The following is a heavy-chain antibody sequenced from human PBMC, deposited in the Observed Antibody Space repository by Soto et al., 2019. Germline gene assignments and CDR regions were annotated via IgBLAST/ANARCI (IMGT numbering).Heavy chain of an antibody. Sequence: ASVKVSCKASGYTLSNYGISWVRQAPGQGLEWMGWSSTYNGNTKYAKKFQGRVTMTTDTSTSTAYVELRSLRSDDTAVYYCVRDHHDFSSDYHYYHMDVWGKGTTVTVSS. J-gene: IGHJ6*03. CDR3: VRDHHDFSSDYHYYHMDV. D-gene: IGHD3-3*01. V-gene: IGHV1-18*01. CDR1: GYTLSNYG. CDR2: SSTYNGNT.